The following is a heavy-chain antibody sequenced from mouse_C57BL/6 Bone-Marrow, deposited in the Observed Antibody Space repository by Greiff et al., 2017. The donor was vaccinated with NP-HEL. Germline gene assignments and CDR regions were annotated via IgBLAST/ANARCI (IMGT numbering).Heavy chain of an antibody. CDR1: GYTFTSFW. CDR3: ARSRRLKAAWFAY. J-gene: IGHJ3*01. CDR2: IDPNGGGT. V-gene: IGHV1-72*01. D-gene: IGHD1-3*01. Sequence: VKLQQPGAELVKPGASVKLSCKASGYTFTSFWMHWVKQRPGRGLEWIGRIDPNGGGTKYNEKFKSKATLTVDKPSSTAYMQLSSLTSEDSAVYYCARSRRLKAAWFAYWGQGTLVTVSA.